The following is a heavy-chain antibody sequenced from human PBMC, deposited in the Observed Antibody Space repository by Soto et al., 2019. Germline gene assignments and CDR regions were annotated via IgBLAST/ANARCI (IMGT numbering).Heavy chain of an antibody. CDR2: ISGSGGST. J-gene: IGHJ5*02. Sequence: PWGSLRLSCAASGFTFSSYAMSWVRQAPGKGLEWVSAISGSGGSTYYADSVKGRFTISRDNSKNTLYLQMNSLRAEDTAIYYCVKDGDFWSGFWFDPWGQGTLVTVSS. CDR1: GFTFSSYA. V-gene: IGHV3-23*01. CDR3: VKDGDFWSGFWFDP. D-gene: IGHD3-3*01.